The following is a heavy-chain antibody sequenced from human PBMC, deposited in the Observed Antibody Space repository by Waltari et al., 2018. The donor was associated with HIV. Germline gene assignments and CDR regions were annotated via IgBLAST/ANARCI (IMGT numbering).Heavy chain of an antibody. J-gene: IGHJ4*02. CDR3: ARGPSAPGIAVAGFMDY. D-gene: IGHD6-19*01. Sequence: QLQLQESGPGLVKPSETLSLTCTVSGGSISSSSYYWGWIRQPPGKGLEWIGSIYYSGSTYYNPSLKSRVTISVDTSKNQFSLKLSSVTAADTAVYYCARGPSAPGIAVAGFMDYWGQGTLVTVSS. CDR1: GGSISSSSYY. V-gene: IGHV4-39*07. CDR2: IYYSGST.